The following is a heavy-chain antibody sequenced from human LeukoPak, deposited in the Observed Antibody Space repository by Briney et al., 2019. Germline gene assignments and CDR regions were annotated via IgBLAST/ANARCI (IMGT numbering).Heavy chain of an antibody. CDR3: ARQTVVAATGNYYYYMDV. CDR1: GYSFTSYW. V-gene: IGHV5-51*01. Sequence: GESLKISCKGSGYSFTSYWIGWVRQMPGKGLEWMGIIYPGDSDTKYSPSFQGQVTFSADKSISTAYLQWSSLKASDTAMYYCARQTVVAATGNYYYYMDVWGKGTTVTVSS. D-gene: IGHD2-15*01. J-gene: IGHJ6*03. CDR2: IYPGDSDT.